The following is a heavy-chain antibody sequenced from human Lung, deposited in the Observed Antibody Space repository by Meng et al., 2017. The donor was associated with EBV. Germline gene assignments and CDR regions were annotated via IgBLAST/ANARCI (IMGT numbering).Heavy chain of an antibody. D-gene: IGHD1-1*01. V-gene: IGHV1-3*04. CDR1: GYSFTAYA. Sequence: QVQLLQSGTGGKNPGASVKVSCKASGYSFTAYALHWVRLAPGQGLEWMGWINTDNGNTKYSQKFQDRVTLTRDTFASTAYMEVSSLRSEDTAVYYCARDGTDNWLLNWFDPWGQGTLVTVSS. J-gene: IGHJ5*02. CDR3: ARDGTDNWLLNWFDP. CDR2: INTDNGNT.